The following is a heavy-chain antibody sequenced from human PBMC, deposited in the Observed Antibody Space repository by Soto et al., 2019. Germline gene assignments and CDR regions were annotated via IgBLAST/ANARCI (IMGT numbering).Heavy chain of an antibody. J-gene: IGHJ4*02. CDR1: GFTFSSYG. CDR2: ISYDGSNK. Sequence: GGSLRLSCAASGFTFSSYGMHWVRQAPGKGLEWVAVISYDGSNKYYADSVKGRFTISRDNSKNTLYLQMNSLRAEDTAVYYCAKDRENYFDYWGQGTPVTVS. CDR3: AKDRENYFDY. D-gene: IGHD3-10*01. V-gene: IGHV3-30*18.